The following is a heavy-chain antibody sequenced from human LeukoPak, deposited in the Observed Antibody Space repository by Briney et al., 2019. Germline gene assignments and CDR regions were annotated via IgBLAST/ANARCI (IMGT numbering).Heavy chain of an antibody. CDR3: ARARRDAYNNDVWSKSPSYCFDH. CDR1: GASISNEF. Sequence: PSETLSLTCTVSGASISNEFWSWIRQPPGKGLEYIGYTSYSGSINYNPSLESRVNISVDTSKNQISLNLRFVTAADTAVYYCARARRDAYNNDVWSKSPSYCFDHWGQGTLVTVSS. D-gene: IGHD5-24*01. V-gene: IGHV4-59*08. J-gene: IGHJ4*02. CDR2: TSYSGSI.